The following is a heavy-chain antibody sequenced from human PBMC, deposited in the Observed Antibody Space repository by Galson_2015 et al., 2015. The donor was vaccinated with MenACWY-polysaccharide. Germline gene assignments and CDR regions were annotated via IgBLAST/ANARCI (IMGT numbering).Heavy chain of an antibody. D-gene: IGHD6-13*01. V-gene: IGHV3-23*01. J-gene: IGHJ4*02. CDR1: GFSITSYA. Sequence: SLRLSCAAPGFSITSYAVNWVRQAPGKGLEWVAVISGSGTDIRYADSVKGRFTLSRDTSKSALYLQMSSLRAEDTAKYYCAKASQWGAAAVGSFDHWGQGTLVTVSS. CDR2: ISGSGTDI. CDR3: AKASQWGAAAVGSFDH.